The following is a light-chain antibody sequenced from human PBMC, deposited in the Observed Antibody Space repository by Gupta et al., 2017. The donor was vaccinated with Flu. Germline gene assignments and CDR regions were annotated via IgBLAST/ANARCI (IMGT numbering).Light chain of an antibody. V-gene: IGKV2-30*01. CDR2: KVS. CDR3: MQGTHWPPYT. CDR1: ESLLYRDGNTY. J-gene: IGKJ2*01. Sequence: DVVMTKSPLSLPVTLGQPASISCRSSESLLYRDGNTYLSWYQQRPGQSPRRLIYKVSNRDSGVPDRFSGSGSGTDFTLNINRVEAEDVGVYYCMQGTHWPPYTFGQGTKLEIK.